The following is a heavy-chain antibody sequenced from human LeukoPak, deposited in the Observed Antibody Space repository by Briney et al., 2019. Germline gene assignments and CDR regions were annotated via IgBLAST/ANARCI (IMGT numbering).Heavy chain of an antibody. CDR3: ARGYYYGFPPGY. J-gene: IGHJ4*02. D-gene: IGHD3-10*01. CDR1: GGSISSGNFY. V-gene: IGHV4-31*03. CDR2: IHYSGST. Sequence: SETLSLTCTVSGGSISSGNFYWTWIRQHPGKGLEWIGCIHYSGSTYYNPSLKSRVTMSVDTSQNQFSLRLTSVTAADTAVYYCARGYYYGFPPGYWGQGTLVTVSS.